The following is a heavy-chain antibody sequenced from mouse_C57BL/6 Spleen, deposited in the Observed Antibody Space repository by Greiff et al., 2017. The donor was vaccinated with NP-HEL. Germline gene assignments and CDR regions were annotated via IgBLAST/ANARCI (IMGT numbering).Heavy chain of an antibody. J-gene: IGHJ2*01. CDR3: TRDHYGNLDY. Sequence: EVHLVESGGGLVQPGGSMKLSCAASGFTFSDAWMDWVRQSPEKGLEWVAEIRNKANNHATYYAESVKGRFTISRDDSKSSFYLQMNSLRAEDTGIYYCTRDHYGNLDYWGQGTTLTVSS. CDR2: IRNKANNHAT. CDR1: GFTFSDAW. V-gene: IGHV6-6*01. D-gene: IGHD2-1*01.